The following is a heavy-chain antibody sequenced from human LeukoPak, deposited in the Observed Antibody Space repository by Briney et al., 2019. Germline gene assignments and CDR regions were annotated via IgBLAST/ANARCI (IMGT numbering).Heavy chain of an antibody. D-gene: IGHD4-11*01. V-gene: IGHV3-64D*06. Sequence: GGSLRLSCTASGFTFTNYAMNWVRQTPGKGLEYVSAISKNGDDTYYADSVKGRFTISRDNSKNTLYLQMSSLRTEDAAVFYCVQVGSNYYLNWGQGTLVIVSS. CDR2: ISKNGDDT. CDR1: GFTFTNYA. CDR3: VQVGSNYYLN. J-gene: IGHJ4*02.